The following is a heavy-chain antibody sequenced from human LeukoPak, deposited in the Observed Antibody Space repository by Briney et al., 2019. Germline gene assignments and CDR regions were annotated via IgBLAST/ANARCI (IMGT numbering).Heavy chain of an antibody. CDR2: ISASGGVR. Sequence: GGSLRLSCAASGFTFNTYSMNWVRQAPGKGLEWISFISASGGVRKYADSVKGRFTISRDNIDNSLHLQMNSLRAEDTAVYYCAREERDGYNYYWYFDLWGRGTLVTVSS. CDR3: AREERDGYNYYWYFDL. J-gene: IGHJ2*01. V-gene: IGHV3-21*01. CDR1: GFTFNTYS. D-gene: IGHD5-24*01.